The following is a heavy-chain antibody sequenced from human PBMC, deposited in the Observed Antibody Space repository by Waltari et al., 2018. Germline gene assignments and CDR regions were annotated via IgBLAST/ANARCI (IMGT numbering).Heavy chain of an antibody. V-gene: IGHV1-2*02. CDR3: ARDHLPEVGIFGVVKGWFDP. J-gene: IGHJ5*02. Sequence: QVQLVQSGAEVTKPGASVKVSCKASGYTFTGYYMNWVRQAPGHGLGWMGWINPNSGGTNYAQKVQGRVTMTRDTSISTAYMELSRLRSDDTAVYYCARDHLPEVGIFGVVKGWFDPWGQGTLVTVSS. D-gene: IGHD3-3*01. CDR1: GYTFTGYY. CDR2: INPNSGGT.